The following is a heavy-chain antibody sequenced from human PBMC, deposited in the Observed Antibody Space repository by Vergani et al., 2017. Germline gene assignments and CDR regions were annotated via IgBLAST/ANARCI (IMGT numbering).Heavy chain of an antibody. CDR1: GGSFSGYY. V-gene: IGHV4-34*01. J-gene: IGHJ6*03. D-gene: IGHD2-2*01. Sequence: QVQLQQWGAGLLKPSETLSLTCAIYGGSFSGYYWTWVRQPPGKGLEWIGEINHSGSTNYNPSLKSRVTISVDTSKNQFSLKLSSVTAADTAVYYCARVVVPAANDMDVWGKXP. CDR3: ARVVVPAANDMDV. CDR2: INHSGST.